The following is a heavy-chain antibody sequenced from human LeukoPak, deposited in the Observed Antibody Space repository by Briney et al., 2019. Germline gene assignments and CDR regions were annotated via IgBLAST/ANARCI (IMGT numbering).Heavy chain of an antibody. V-gene: IGHV3-64D*09. J-gene: IGHJ4*02. CDR1: GLTFNTYS. D-gene: IGHD5-24*01. CDR2: LSSIWGGT. Sequence: GGSLRLSCSASGLTFNTYSMHWVRQTAAKGLECVATLSSIWGGTYYPDSVKGRFTISRDNSKNTLYLQMSSLRPEDTAVYYCVSGQSLEGYFDYWGQGTLVIVSS. CDR3: VSGQSLEGYFDY.